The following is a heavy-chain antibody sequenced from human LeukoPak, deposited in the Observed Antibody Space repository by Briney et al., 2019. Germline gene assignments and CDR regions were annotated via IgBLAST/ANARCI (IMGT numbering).Heavy chain of an antibody. CDR1: GFTVSSNY. Sequence: GGSLRLSSAASGFTVSSNYMSWVRQAPGKGLEWVSVIYSGGSTYYADSVKGRFTISRDNSKNTLYLQMNSLRAEDTAVYYCASGYSGYDPPDYWGQGTLVTVSS. CDR2: IYSGGST. D-gene: IGHD5-12*01. CDR3: ASGYSGYDPPDY. V-gene: IGHV3-53*01. J-gene: IGHJ4*02.